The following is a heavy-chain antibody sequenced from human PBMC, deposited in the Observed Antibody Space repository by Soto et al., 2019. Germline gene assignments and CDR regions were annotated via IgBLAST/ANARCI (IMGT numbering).Heavy chain of an antibody. CDR2: IGGTDGDSDGVP. J-gene: IGHJ3*01. V-gene: IGHV3-23*01. D-gene: IGHD7-27*01. CDR1: GFILNNYA. Sequence: VQLLESGGDLVQPGGSLRLSCVASGFILNNYAMSWVRQAPGKGLEWVSTIGGTDGDSDGVPWYEDSVKGRFTISRDSSANTLFLHMDNLRAEDSALYYGVKGGRNWGAFDFWGQGTRVVVSS. CDR3: VKGGRNWGAFDF.